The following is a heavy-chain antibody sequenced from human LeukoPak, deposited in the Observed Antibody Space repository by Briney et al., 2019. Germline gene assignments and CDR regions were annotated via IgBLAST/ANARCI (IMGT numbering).Heavy chain of an antibody. D-gene: IGHD2-21*01. CDR2: IYYSGST. V-gene: IGHV4-39*07. Sequence: PSETLSLTCTVSGGSISSSSYYWGWIRQPPGKGLEWIGSIYYSGSTYYNPSLKSRVTISVDTSKNQFSLKLSSVTAADTAVYYCARVAHMRYYYYYYMDVWGKGTTVTVSS. CDR1: GGSISSSSYY. J-gene: IGHJ6*03. CDR3: ARVAHMRYYYYYYMDV.